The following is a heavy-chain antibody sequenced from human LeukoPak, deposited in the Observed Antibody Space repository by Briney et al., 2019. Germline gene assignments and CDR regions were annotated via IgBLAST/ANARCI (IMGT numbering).Heavy chain of an antibody. D-gene: IGHD4-17*01. V-gene: IGHV4-4*07. CDR2: IYISGSGST. Sequence: SETLSLTCTVSGGSISSYYWSWIRQPAGKGLEWIGRIYISGSGSTNYNPSLKSRVTMSVDTSKNQFSLKLSSVTAADTAVYYCARRAVTTGYYFDYWGQGTLVTVSS. CDR1: GGSISSYY. CDR3: ARRAVTTGYYFDY. J-gene: IGHJ4*02.